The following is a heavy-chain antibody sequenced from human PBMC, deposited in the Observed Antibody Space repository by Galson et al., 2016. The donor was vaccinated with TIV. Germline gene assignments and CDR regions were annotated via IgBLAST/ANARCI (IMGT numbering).Heavy chain of an antibody. Sequence: SVKVSCKASGDTFASYAFSWVRQAPGQGLEVMGRIIPILGSSDYAQRFQGRVTITADASTSTVCMELRSLRSEDTAMYYCARVRFGELSGYYYYMDVWGKGTTVTVSS. D-gene: IGHD3-10*01. J-gene: IGHJ6*03. CDR3: ARVRFGELSGYYYYMDV. CDR1: GDTFASYA. V-gene: IGHV1-69*13. CDR2: IIPILGSS.